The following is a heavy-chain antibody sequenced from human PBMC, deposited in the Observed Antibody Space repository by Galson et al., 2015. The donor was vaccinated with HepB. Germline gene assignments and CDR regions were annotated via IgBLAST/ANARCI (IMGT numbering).Heavy chain of an antibody. CDR2: IIPIYDIV. J-gene: IGHJ4*02. D-gene: IGHD3-3*01. CDR1: GDTFSSYA. Sequence: SVKVSCKASGDTFSSYAINWVRQAPGQGLEWMGRIIPIYDIVNYVQKFQGRVTITADKSTSTAYMELSSLRFEDTAFYYCARSYYDFWSGPMGDPFDYWGQGTLVTVSS. V-gene: IGHV1-69*04. CDR3: ARSYYDFWSGPMGDPFDY.